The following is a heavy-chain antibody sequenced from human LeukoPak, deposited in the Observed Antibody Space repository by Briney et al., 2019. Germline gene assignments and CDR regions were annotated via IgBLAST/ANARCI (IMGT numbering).Heavy chain of an antibody. CDR1: GFTFSSYG. J-gene: IGHJ4*02. CDR2: IRYDGSNK. V-gene: IGHV3-30*02. Sequence: PGGSLRLSCAASGFTFSSYGMHWVRQAPGKGLEWVAFIRYDGSNKYYADSVKGRFTISRDNSKNTLYLQMNSLRAEDTAVYYCAKDRGYYGSGSYSHFDYWGQGTLVTVSS. CDR3: AKDRGYYGSGSYSHFDY. D-gene: IGHD3-10*01.